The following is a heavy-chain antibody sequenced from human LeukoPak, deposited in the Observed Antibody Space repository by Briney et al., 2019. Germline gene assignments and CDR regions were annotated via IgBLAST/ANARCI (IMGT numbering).Heavy chain of an antibody. CDR2: ISSSSSTI. V-gene: IGHV3-48*01. J-gene: IGHJ4*02. CDR3: ARGDYYDSVDY. Sequence: GSLRLSCAASGFTFSSYSMNWVRQAPGKGLEWVSYISSSSSTIYYADSVKGRFTISRDNSKNTLYLQMNSLRAEDTAVYYCARGDYYDSVDYWGQGTLVTVSS. CDR1: GFTFSSYS. D-gene: IGHD3-22*01.